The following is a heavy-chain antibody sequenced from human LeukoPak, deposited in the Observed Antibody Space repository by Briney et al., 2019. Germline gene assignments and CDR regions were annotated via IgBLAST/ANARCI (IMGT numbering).Heavy chain of an antibody. V-gene: IGHV1-69*13. CDR1: GGTFSSYA. D-gene: IGHD1-26*01. J-gene: IGHJ4*02. CDR2: ITPIFGTA. CDR3: ARGAPIVGALRLAGYYFDY. Sequence: SVQVSCKASGGTFSSYAISWVRQAPGQGLVWMGGITPIFGTATYAQKFQGRVTITADESTSTAYMELSSLRSEDTAVYYCARGAPIVGALRLAGYYFDYWGQGTLVTVSS.